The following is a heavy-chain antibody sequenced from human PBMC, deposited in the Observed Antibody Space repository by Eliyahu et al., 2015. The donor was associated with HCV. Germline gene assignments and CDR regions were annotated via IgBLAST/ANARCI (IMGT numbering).Heavy chain of an antibody. CDR1: GGSISGSXYY. CDR2: IYYSGST. J-gene: IGHJ4*02. V-gene: IGHV4-39*01. Sequence: QLQLQESGPGLVKPSETLSLTCTVSGGSISGSXYYWGWIRQPPGKGLEWIGGIYYSGSTYYNPSLKSRVTISVDTSNNQFSLKLSSVTAADTAVYYCARKHSITIFGMVMGSGYFDYWGQGTLVTVSS. D-gene: IGHD3-3*01. CDR3: ARKHSITIFGMVMGSGYFDY.